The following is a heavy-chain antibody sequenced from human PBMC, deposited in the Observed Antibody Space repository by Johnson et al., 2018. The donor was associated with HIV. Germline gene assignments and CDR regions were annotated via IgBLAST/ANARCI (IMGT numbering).Heavy chain of an antibody. D-gene: IGHD3-9*01. CDR2: ISYDGSNK. CDR3: TREGVAVRYIDDAFDI. CDR1: GFTFSSYA. J-gene: IGHJ3*02. V-gene: IGHV3-30-3*01. Sequence: VHLVESGGGVVQPGRSLRLSCAASGFTFSSYAMHWVRQAPGKGLEWVAVISYDGSNKYYADSVKGRFTISRDNSKNTLHLQMNSLRGEDTAVYYCTREGVAVRYIDDAFDIWG.